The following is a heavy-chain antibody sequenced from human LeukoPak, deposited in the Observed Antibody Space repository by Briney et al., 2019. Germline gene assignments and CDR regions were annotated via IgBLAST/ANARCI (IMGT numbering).Heavy chain of an antibody. CDR2: KNPDGGQE. D-gene: IGHD6-13*01. V-gene: IGHV3-7*01. Sequence: GGSLRLSCAASGFTFSSYSMNWVRQAPGKGLECVAHKNPDGGQEPCVDSVKGRFTVSRDNAKNSVFLQMNGLRVEDTAMYYCARWRGQQSEFDLWGQGTLVTVST. CDR3: ARWRGQQSEFDL. J-gene: IGHJ4*02. CDR1: GFTFSSYS.